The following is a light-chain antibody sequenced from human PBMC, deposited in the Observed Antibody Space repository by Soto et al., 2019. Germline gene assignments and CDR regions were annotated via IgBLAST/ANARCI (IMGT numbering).Light chain of an antibody. V-gene: IGKV3-15*01. CDR2: GAS. CDR1: QSVSSN. J-gene: IGKJ1*01. Sequence: EIVMTQSPATPSVSPGERATLSGRDSQSVSSNLAWYQQKPGQAPRLLIYGASTRATGIPARFSGSGSGTEFTLTISSLQSEDFAVYYCQQYNNWPQTFGQGTKVEIK. CDR3: QQYNNWPQT.